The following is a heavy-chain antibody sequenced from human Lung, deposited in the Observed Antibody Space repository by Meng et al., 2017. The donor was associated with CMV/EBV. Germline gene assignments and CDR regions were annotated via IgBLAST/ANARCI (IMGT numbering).Heavy chain of an antibody. D-gene: IGHD2-2*01. J-gene: IGHJ4*02. CDR2: IYYSGST. CDR3: ARIYCSSTSCYNDY. Sequence: SXTXSLXXTVSGGSINNYYWSWIRQPPGKGLEWIGYIYYSGSTNYNPSLKSRVTISVDTSKNQFSLKLSSVTAADTAVYFCARIYCSSTSCYNDYWGQGTLVTVSS. V-gene: IGHV4-59*01. CDR1: GGSINNYY.